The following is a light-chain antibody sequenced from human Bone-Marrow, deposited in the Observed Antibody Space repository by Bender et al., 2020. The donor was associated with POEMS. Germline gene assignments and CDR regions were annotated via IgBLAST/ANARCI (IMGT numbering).Light chain of an antibody. Sequence: SYEVTQPPSVSVSPGQTASITCSGDDLGDKYVAWYQQKPGQSPVLVIYQDTKRPSGIPERCSGSNSGNTATLTISGTQAMDEADYYCQAWDTYSVIFGGGTKLTVL. CDR1: DLGDKY. J-gene: IGLJ2*01. V-gene: IGLV3-1*01. CDR3: QAWDTYSVI. CDR2: QDT.